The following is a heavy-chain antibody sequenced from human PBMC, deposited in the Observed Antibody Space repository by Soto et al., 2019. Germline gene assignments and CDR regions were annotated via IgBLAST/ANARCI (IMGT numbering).Heavy chain of an antibody. CDR3: ARGGINILTVYRRDV. Sequence: PSETLSLTCTVSGGSISSYYWSWIRQPPGKGLEWIGYIYYSGSTNYNPSLKSRVTISVDTSKNQFSLKLSSVTAADTAVYYCARGGINILTVYRRDVGGKGTTVT. J-gene: IGHJ6*04. V-gene: IGHV4-59*08. CDR2: IYYSGST. D-gene: IGHD3-9*01. CDR1: GGSISSYY.